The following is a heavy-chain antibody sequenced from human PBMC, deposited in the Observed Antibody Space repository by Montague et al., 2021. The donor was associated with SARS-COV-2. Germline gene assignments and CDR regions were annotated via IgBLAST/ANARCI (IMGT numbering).Heavy chain of an antibody. Sequence: SETLSLTCTVSGGSISSYYWRWIRHPPGTGLDWIGYMYYSGSTNYKPSLKSRVTLSVDTSKNQFSLKLSSVTAADTAVYYCARDFDYWGQGTLVTVSS. CDR1: GGSISSYY. V-gene: IGHV4-59*13. CDR3: ARDFDY. CDR2: MYYSGST. J-gene: IGHJ4*02.